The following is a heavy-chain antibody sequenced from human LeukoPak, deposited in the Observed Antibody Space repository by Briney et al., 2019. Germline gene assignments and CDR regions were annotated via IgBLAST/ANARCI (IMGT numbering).Heavy chain of an antibody. J-gene: IGHJ1*01. Sequence: SETLSLTCTVSGGSISSYYWSWIRQSPGKGLEWIGYIYNIVSTNYNPSLKSRVTISVDPSKNQFSLKLRSVTAADTAMYYCASSSSWQQLACQYWGQGTLVTVSS. D-gene: IGHD6-13*01. V-gene: IGHV4-59*01. CDR2: IYNIVST. CDR1: GGSISSYY. CDR3: ASSSSWQQLACQY.